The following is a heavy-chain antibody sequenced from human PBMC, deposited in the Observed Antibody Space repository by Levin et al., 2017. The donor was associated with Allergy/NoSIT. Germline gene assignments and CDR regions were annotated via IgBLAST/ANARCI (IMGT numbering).Heavy chain of an antibody. Sequence: AASVKVSCKASGYTFSTYYMTWVRQAPGQGLEWMGIINPTGGSTTYAQKFQGRVTMTRDTSTSTVYMELSSLRSEDTAVYYCARGPAELPGDYWGQGTLVTVSS. CDR2: INPTGGST. CDR3: ARGPAELPGDY. CDR1: GYTFSTYY. J-gene: IGHJ4*02. D-gene: IGHD1-26*01. V-gene: IGHV1-46*01.